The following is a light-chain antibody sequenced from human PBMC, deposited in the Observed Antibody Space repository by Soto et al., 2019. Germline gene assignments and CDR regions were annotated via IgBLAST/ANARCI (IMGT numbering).Light chain of an antibody. V-gene: IGKV3-15*01. J-gene: IGKJ1*01. Sequence: EIMMAQAPATLSVSPGGRATLSCRASQSVSSNLAWYQQKPGQAPRLLIYGASTRATGIPARFTGSESGTEFTLSISSLQSEDFAVYYCQQYDDWPWTFGHGTKVDIK. CDR3: QQYDDWPWT. CDR2: GAS. CDR1: QSVSSN.